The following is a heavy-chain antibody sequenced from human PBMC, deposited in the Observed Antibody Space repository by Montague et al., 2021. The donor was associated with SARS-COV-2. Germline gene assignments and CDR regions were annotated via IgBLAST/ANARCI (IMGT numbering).Heavy chain of an antibody. D-gene: IGHD2-2*02. V-gene: IGHV4-34*01. CDR2: INHGGST. J-gene: IGHJ6*03. CDR3: ASLRDGVVPSPIPGDGRYYPSYYMDV. Sequence: SETLSLTCAVYGTSFSGYYWYWIRQPPGKGLEWNGEINHGGSTKYSPSLKSRLTISADTSKNQFTLKLTSVAAAATAVYYCASLRDGVVPSPIPGDGRYYPSYYMDVWGRGTTVTVSS. CDR1: GTSFSGYY.